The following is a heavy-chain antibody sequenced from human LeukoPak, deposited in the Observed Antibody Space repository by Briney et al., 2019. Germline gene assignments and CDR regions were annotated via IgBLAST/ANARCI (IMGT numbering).Heavy chain of an antibody. Sequence: SETLSLTCTVSGGSISSYYWSWIRQPPGKGLEWIGYIFYSGSTNYNPSLKGRVTISVDTSKNQFSLKLSSVTAADTAVYYCARVKAARPHYFDYWGQGTLVTVSS. J-gene: IGHJ4*02. CDR2: IFYSGST. D-gene: IGHD6-25*01. CDR1: GGSISSYY. CDR3: ARVKAARPHYFDY. V-gene: IGHV4-59*08.